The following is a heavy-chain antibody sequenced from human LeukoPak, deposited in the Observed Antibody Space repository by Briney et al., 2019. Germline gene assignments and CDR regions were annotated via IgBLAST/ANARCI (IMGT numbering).Heavy chain of an antibody. D-gene: IGHD1-1*01. CDR2: ISYSGST. Sequence: SETLSLTCTVSGGSISDYLWSWIRQPPGKGLEWIGHISYSGSTKYNPSLKTRVTMSIDTSKRQFSLNLPSVTAADTAVYYCARVETYYYGLDVWGQGTTVTLSS. V-gene: IGHV4-59*12. CDR3: ARVETYYYGLDV. J-gene: IGHJ6*02. CDR1: GGSISDYL.